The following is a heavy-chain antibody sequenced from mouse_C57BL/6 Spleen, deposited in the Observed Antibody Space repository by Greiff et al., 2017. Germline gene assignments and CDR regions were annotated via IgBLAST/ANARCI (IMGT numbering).Heavy chain of an antibody. V-gene: IGHV5-17*01. J-gene: IGHJ2*01. Sequence: EVQVVESGGGLVKPGGSLKLSCAASGFTFSDYGMHWVRQAPEKGLEWVAYISSGSSTIYYADTVKGRFTISTDNAKNTLFLQMTSLKSEDTAMYYCARRVLSSDYDSSYGVDYWGQGTTLTVSS. D-gene: IGHD1-1*01. CDR3: ARRVLSSDYDSSYGVDY. CDR2: ISSGSSTI. CDR1: GFTFSDYG.